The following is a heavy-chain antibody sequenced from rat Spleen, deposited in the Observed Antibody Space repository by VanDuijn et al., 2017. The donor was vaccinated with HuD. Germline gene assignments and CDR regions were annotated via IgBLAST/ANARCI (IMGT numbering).Heavy chain of an antibody. J-gene: IGHJ2*01. CDR2: LSYDGSST. Sequence: EVQLVESGGGLVQPGRSLKLSCEASGFTFSNRGMHWVRQAPTKGLEWVATLSYDGSSTYYRDSVKGRFTISRDNAKSTLYLQMDSLRSEDTATYYCTTTGPRDTGDYWGQGVMVTVSS. CDR3: TTTGPRDTGDY. CDR1: GFTFSNRG. V-gene: IGHV5-29*01. D-gene: IGHD4-1*01.